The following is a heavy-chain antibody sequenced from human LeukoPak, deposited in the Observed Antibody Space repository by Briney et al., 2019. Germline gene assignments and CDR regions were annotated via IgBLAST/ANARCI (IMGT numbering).Heavy chain of an antibody. Sequence: ASVKVSCKASGYTFTSYYMHWVRQAPGQGLEWMGIINPSGGSTSYAQKFQGRVTMTRDTSTSTVYMELSSLRSEDTAVYYCARDGGSGYFDWLLKYNWFDPWGQGTLVTASS. CDR3: ARDGGSGYFDWLLKYNWFDP. CDR1: GYTFTSYY. J-gene: IGHJ5*02. CDR2: INPSGGST. D-gene: IGHD3-9*01. V-gene: IGHV1-46*01.